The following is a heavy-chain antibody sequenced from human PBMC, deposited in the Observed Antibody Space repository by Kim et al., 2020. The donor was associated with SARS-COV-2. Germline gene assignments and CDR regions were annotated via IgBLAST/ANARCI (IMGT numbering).Heavy chain of an antibody. CDR2: IYPHESDA. V-gene: IGHV5-51*01. CDR1: GYSFPNYW. J-gene: IGHJ3*02. CDR3: ARPFEVFSDNSGPLGFTLDI. D-gene: IGHD3-22*01. Sequence: GESLKISCKGLGYSFPNYWIGWVRQMPGKGLEWVGIIYPHESDARYSPSFQGQVTISADKSIATAYLQWSSLKASDTAMYYCARPFEVFSDNSGPLGFTLDIWGQGTLVTVSS.